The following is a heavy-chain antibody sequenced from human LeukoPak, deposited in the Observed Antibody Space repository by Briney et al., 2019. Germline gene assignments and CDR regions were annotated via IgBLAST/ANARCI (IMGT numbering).Heavy chain of an antibody. J-gene: IGHJ3*02. CDR2: FYFSGSS. Sequence: SETLSLTCSVSSVSINGYYWSWIRQSAGKGLEWLGRFYFSGSSDYNPSLKSRVSMPIDTSQNHFYLRLTSVTAADTGVYFCAREVNEKHDAFDMWGQGTMVAVSP. V-gene: IGHV4-4*07. CDR1: SVSINGYY. D-gene: IGHD2-8*01. CDR3: AREVNEKHDAFDM.